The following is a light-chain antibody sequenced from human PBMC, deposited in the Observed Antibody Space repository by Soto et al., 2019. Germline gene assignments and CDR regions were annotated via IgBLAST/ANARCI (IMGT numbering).Light chain of an antibody. J-gene: IGKJ1*01. V-gene: IGKV3-20*01. Sequence: EIVLTQSPGTLSLSPGERATLSCRAGQSVSSSYLAWYQQKPGQPPRLLTYGASSRATGIPDRFSGSGSGTDVSLTISRLEPEDFAVYYCQQYGSSLTLTFGQGTKVEIK. CDR2: GAS. CDR3: QQYGSSLTLT. CDR1: QSVSSSY.